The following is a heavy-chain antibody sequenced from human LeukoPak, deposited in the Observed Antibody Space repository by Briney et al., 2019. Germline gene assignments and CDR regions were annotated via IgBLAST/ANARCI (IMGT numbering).Heavy chain of an antibody. D-gene: IGHD5-24*01. V-gene: IGHV3-48*03. CDR3: ARELRDVSVPMDY. J-gene: IGHJ4*02. CDR1: GFTLSNHE. Sequence: GGSLRLSCAASGFTLSNHEMNWVRQAPGKGLQWVSYISNGGSSIYYADSVKGRFTISRDNAKNSLYLQMNSLRADDTAVYYCARELRDVSVPMDYWGQGTLVTVSS. CDR2: ISNGGSSI.